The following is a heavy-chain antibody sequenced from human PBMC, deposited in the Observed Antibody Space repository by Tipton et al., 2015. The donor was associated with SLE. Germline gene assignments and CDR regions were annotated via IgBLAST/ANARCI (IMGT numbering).Heavy chain of an antibody. CDR2: INIDGTNT. Sequence: SLRLSCAASGLSFSSYWMYWVRQAPGKGLEWVSRINIDGTNTNHADFVRGRFIISRDNAKNTVYLQMNSLRVEDTAVYYCARDPSRSGTTLDWGQGTLVTVSS. D-gene: IGHD3-10*01. V-gene: IGHV3-74*01. CDR1: GLSFSSYW. CDR3: ARDPSRSGTTLD. J-gene: IGHJ4*02.